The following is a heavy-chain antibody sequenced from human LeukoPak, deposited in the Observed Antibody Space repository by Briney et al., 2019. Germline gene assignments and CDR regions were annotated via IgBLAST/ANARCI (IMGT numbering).Heavy chain of an antibody. V-gene: IGHV1-2*02. CDR3: ARGSSSWIVRYFDL. CDR2: INPNSGGT. J-gene: IGHJ2*01. Sequence: ASVKVSCKTSGYTFTGYYMHWVRQAPGQGLEWMGWINPNSGGTKYAQKFQGRVTMTRDTSISTAYMELSRLTSDDTAVYYCARGSSSWIVRYFDLWGRGTLVTVS. CDR1: GYTFTGYY. D-gene: IGHD6-13*01.